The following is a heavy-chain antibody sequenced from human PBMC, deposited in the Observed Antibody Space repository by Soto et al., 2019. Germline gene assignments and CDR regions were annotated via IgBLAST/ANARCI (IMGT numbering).Heavy chain of an antibody. CDR1: GFDFSAHG. CDR2: ISYDGRNK. CDR3: AKDSAYSSGGFDH. V-gene: IGHV3-30*18. D-gene: IGHD6-25*01. Sequence: QVHLVESGGGVVRPGTSLRLSCAASGFDFSAHGMHWVRQAPGKGLEWVAVISYDGRNKNYADSGKGRFTISRDNSRNTVYLQMNSLRADDTAVYFCAKDSAYSSGGFDHWGQGILVTVSS. J-gene: IGHJ4*02.